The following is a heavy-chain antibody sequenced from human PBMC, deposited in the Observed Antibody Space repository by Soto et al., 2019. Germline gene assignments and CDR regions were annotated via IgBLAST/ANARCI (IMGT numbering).Heavy chain of an antibody. CDR3: AKGGYYSHFDI. CDR2: LSGSGGRT. J-gene: IGHJ3*02. D-gene: IGHD3-16*01. V-gene: IGHV3-23*01. CDR1: GIPLSSFA. Sequence: VGSLRLPCVASGIPLSSFAMSWFRQTPGKGLEWVSGLSGSGGRTYYAGSVRGRFTIPTANSTNTLSLQTHILRVEDTAVYFCAKGGYYSHFDIWGQGTMVTVSS.